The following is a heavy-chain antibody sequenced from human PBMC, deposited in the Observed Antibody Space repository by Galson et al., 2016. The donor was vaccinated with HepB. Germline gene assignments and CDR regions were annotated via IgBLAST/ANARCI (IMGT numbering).Heavy chain of an antibody. V-gene: IGHV4-4*02. J-gene: IGHJ4*03. CDR3: ASGDADTIYAFLI. CDR1: GASIRSNSW. CDR2: IYHTGIT. Sequence: SETLSLTCAVSGASIRSNSWWTWVRQLPGKGLEWIGEIYHTGITKYNTSLKTRVLISIDKSNNQFSLNLTSVTAADTAVYYCASGDADTIYAFLIWGQGTLVTVSS. D-gene: IGHD2/OR15-2a*01.